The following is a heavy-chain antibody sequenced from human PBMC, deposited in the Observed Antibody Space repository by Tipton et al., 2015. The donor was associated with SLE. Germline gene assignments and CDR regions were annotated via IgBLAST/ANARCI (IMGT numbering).Heavy chain of an antibody. V-gene: IGHV4-39*01. J-gene: IGHJ4*02. CDR3: ARWTVKVSQARPYYFDY. Sequence: TLSLTCTVSGDSIRNTIYYWGWIRQPPGKGLEWIGTIYYSGNTYYNPSLKSRVTISVDTSKNQFSLKLSSVTAANTAVYYCARWTVKVSQARPYYFDYWGQGTLVTVSS. CDR1: GDSIRNTIYY. CDR2: IYYSGNT. D-gene: IGHD6-6*01.